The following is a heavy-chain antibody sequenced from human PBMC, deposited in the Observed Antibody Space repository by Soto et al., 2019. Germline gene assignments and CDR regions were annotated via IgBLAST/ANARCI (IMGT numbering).Heavy chain of an antibody. Sequence: EVQLEESGGGLVKPGGSLRLSCAASGFTFTNAYMNWVRQPPGKGLEWVGRIRSKPEGGTTDYAAPVKGRFTISRDDPENTVYLQMISLKPEDTAVYYCTDTYYYDSSAWASWGQGAQVIVSS. J-gene: IGHJ5*02. V-gene: IGHV3-15*07. CDR3: TDTYYYDSSAWAS. CDR2: IRSKPEGGTT. D-gene: IGHD3-22*01. CDR1: GFTFTNAY.